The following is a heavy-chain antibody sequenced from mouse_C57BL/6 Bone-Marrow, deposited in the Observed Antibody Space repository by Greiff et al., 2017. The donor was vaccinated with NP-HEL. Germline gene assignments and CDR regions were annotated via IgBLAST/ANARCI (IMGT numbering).Heavy chain of an antibody. J-gene: IGHJ4*01. V-gene: IGHV5-16*01. CDR3: ARGWDGPYYAMDY. D-gene: IGHD2-3*01. Sequence: EVMLVESEGGLVQPGSSMKLSCTASGFTFSDYYMAWVRQVPEKGLEWVANINYDGSSTYYLDSLKSRFIISRDNAKNILYLQMSSLKSEDTATYYCARGWDGPYYAMDYWGQGTSVTVSS. CDR2: INYDGSST. CDR1: GFTFSDYY.